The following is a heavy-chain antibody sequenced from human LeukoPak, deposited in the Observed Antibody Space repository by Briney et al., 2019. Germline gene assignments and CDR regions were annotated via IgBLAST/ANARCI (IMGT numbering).Heavy chain of an antibody. Sequence: GGSLRLSCAASGFTFSSYGVYWVRQAPGKGLEWVAFIRYDGSNKYYADSVKGRFTVSRDNSKNTLYLQMKSLRAEDTAVYYCAKGGGYEAQYYYYYLDVWGKGTTVTISS. J-gene: IGHJ6*03. CDR1: GFTFSSYG. CDR2: IRYDGSNK. CDR3: AKGGGYEAQYYYYYLDV. D-gene: IGHD5-12*01. V-gene: IGHV3-30*02.